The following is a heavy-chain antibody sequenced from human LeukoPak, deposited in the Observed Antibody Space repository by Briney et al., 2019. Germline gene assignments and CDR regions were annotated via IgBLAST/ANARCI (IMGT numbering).Heavy chain of an antibody. CDR1: GGSISSSSYY. CDR3: ARDRRNNWNDGTGYYGMDV. D-gene: IGHD1-1*01. Sequence: KPSETLSLTCTVSGGSISSSSYYWGWIRQPPGKGLEWIGSIYYSGSTYYNPSLKSRVTISVDTSKNQFSLKLSSVTAADTAVYYCARDRRNNWNDGTGYYGMDVWGQGTTVTVSS. CDR2: IYYSGST. V-gene: IGHV4-39*07. J-gene: IGHJ6*02.